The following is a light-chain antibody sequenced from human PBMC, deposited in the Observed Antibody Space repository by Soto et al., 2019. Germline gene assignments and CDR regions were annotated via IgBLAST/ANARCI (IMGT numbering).Light chain of an antibody. V-gene: IGLV2-23*02. CDR1: SSDVGYYNL. J-gene: IGLJ1*01. CDR2: EVN. Sequence: QSVLTQPAAVSGSTGQSITISCTGTSSDVGYYNLVSWYQQHPGKAPKLIIYEVNKRPSGFSNRFSGSKSGNTASLTISGLQAEDEADYYCCSYAGSTTHYVFGTGTKVTAL. CDR3: CSYAGSTTHYV.